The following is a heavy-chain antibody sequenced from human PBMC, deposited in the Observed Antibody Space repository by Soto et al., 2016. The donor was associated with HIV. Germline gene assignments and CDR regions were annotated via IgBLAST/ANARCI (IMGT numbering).Heavy chain of an antibody. CDR1: GFTFSSHA. CDR3: VKDWSDARTYCSGDCLDY. J-gene: IGHJ4*02. D-gene: IGHD2-21*01. Sequence: EVQLLESGGGLVQPGGSLRLSCAASGFTFSSHAMSWVRQAPGKGLEWVSTISGSGSKTYYADFVKGRFSISRDNSKNTVYLQLNSLSADDTATYYCVKDWSDARTYCSGDCLDYWGQGTLVSVSS. V-gene: IGHV3-23*01. CDR2: ISGSGSKT.